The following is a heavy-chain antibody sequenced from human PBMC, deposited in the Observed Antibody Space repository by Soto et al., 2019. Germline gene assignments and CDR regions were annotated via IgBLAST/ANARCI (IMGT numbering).Heavy chain of an antibody. Sequence: QVQLVQSGAEVKKPGASVKVSCKASGYTFTSYYMHWVRQAPGQGLEWMGIINPSGGSTSYAQKYQGRVTMTRDTSTSTVYIELSSLRYEDTAVYYCARDRYCGGDCSYDAFDIWGQGTMVTVSS. CDR1: GYTFTSYY. J-gene: IGHJ3*02. CDR3: ARDRYCGGDCSYDAFDI. V-gene: IGHV1-46*03. D-gene: IGHD2-21*01. CDR2: INPSGGST.